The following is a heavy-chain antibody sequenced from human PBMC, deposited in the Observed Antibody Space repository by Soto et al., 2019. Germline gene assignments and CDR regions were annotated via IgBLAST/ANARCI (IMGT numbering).Heavy chain of an antibody. J-gene: IGHJ4*02. D-gene: IGHD3-22*01. CDR2: IYYSGST. CDR1: GGSISSSSYY. CDR3: AREAPGGYYDSSGYRDFEY. V-gene: IGHV4-39*02. Sequence: PETLSLTWTFSGGSISSSSYYWGWIRQPPGKGLEWIGSIYYSGSTYYNPSLKSRVTISVDTSKNQSSLKLSSVTAADTAVYYCAREAPGGYYDSSGYRDFEYRGQGTLVTGFS.